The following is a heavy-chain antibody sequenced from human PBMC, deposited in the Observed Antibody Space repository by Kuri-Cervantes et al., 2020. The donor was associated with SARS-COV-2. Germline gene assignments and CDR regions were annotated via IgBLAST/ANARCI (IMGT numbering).Heavy chain of an antibody. CDR2: TYYSGSA. V-gene: IGHV4-39*01. D-gene: IGHD3-22*01. CDR1: GGSITSSAYY. CDR3: ARPDSSGYYFDY. J-gene: IGHJ4*02. Sequence: SETLSLTCTVSGGSITSSAYYWGWVRQPPGKGLEWIATTYYSGSAYYYPSLESRATISLDTSNNQFSLKLSSVTAADTAVYYCARPDSSGYYFDYWGQGTLVTVSS.